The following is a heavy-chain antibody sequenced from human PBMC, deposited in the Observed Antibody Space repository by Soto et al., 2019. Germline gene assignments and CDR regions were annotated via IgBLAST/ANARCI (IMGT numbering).Heavy chain of an antibody. CDR3: ARPENWNDVFGGMDV. D-gene: IGHD1-1*01. CDR2: IVYDGSNK. V-gene: IGHV3-33*05. Sequence: ESGGGVVQPGRSLRLSCAASGFTFSSYGMHWVRQAPGKGLEWVALIVYDGSNKYYADSVKGRFTISRDNSENTLYLQMNSLRAEDTAVYYCARPENWNDVFGGMDVWGQGTTVTVSS. CDR1: GFTFSSYG. J-gene: IGHJ6*02.